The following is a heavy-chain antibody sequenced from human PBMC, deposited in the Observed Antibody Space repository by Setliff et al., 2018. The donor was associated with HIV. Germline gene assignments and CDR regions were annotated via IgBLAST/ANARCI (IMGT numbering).Heavy chain of an antibody. CDR3: ARHFPSISLFFGDPGPFDR. J-gene: IGHJ4*02. V-gene: IGHV4-39*01. CDR2: IFNDGRT. Sequence: SETLSLTCVVSGDSISRSRYYWGWIRQPPGKGLGWIGSIFNDGRTYYNPSLKSRVTIPMDTSTNQFSLKLTSVTAADTAVYFCARHFPSISLFFGDPGPFDRWGQGALGTVSS. D-gene: IGHD3-10*01. CDR1: GDSISRSRYY.